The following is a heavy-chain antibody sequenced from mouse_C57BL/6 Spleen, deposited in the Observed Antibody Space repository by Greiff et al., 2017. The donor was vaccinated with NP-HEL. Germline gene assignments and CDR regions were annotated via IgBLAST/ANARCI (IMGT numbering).Heavy chain of an antibody. J-gene: IGHJ4*01. CDR3: ARTGPYYAMDY. V-gene: IGHV1-52*01. Sequence: VQLQQPGAELVRPGSSVKLSCKASGYTFTSYWMHWVKQRPIQGLEWIGNIDPSDSATHYNQKFKDKATLTVDKSSSTAYMQLSSLTSEDSAVYYCARTGPYYAMDYWGQGTSVTVSS. CDR2: IDPSDSAT. D-gene: IGHD4-1*01. CDR1: GYTFTSYW.